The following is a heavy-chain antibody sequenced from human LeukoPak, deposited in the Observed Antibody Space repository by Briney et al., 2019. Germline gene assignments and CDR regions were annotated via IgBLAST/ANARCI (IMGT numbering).Heavy chain of an antibody. D-gene: IGHD1-1*01. CDR3: VRAIPWRYYFDY. CDR2: VRRDENDK. J-gene: IGHJ4*02. CDR1: GFTFSSYW. V-gene: IGHV3-7*01. Sequence: GGSLRLSCAASGFTFSSYWMSWVRQAPGKGLEWVATVRRDENDKYYMDSVKGRFTISRDDAKNSLYLQLNRLRAEDTAVYYCVRAIPWRYYFDYWGQGTLVTVSS.